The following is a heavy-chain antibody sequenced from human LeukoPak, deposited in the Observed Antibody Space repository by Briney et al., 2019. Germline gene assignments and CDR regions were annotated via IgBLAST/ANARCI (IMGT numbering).Heavy chain of an antibody. V-gene: IGHV3-7*03. CDR2: IKQDGSEK. Sequence: GGSLRLSCAASGFAFSSYWMSWVRQAPGKGLEWVANIKQDGSEKYYVDSVKGRFTISRDNAKNSLYLQMNSLRAEDTAVYYCAREAGLWFGELFSWGQGTLVTVSS. J-gene: IGHJ5*02. CDR3: AREAGLWFGELFS. CDR1: GFAFSSYW. D-gene: IGHD3-10*01.